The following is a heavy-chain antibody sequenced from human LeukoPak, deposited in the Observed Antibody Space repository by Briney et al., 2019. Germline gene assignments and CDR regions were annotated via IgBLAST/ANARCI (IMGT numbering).Heavy chain of an antibody. D-gene: IGHD2-2*01. CDR3: ARLDVVVPAAAFDY. V-gene: IGHV4-34*01. CDR2: INHSGST. Sequence: SETLSLTCAVYGGSFSGYYWSWIRQPPGEGLEWIGEINHSGSTNYNPSLKSRVTISVDTSKNQFSLKLSSVTAADTAVYYCARLDVVVPAAAFDYWGQGTLVTVSS. J-gene: IGHJ4*02. CDR1: GGSFSGYY.